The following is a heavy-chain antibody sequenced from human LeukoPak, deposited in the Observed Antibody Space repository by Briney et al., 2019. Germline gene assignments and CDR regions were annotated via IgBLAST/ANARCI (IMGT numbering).Heavy chain of an antibody. Sequence: ASVKVSCKAPGYTFINFAMNWVRQVPGQGLEWMGWIDTNTGIPTYAQGFTGRFVFSLDTSVSTVYLQITSLQVEDAAVYYCARDPGSQRVNRLARRGDYWGQGTLVTVSS. CDR3: ARDPGSQRVNRLARRGDY. CDR2: IDTNTGIP. D-gene: IGHD1-14*01. CDR1: GYTFINFA. J-gene: IGHJ4*02. V-gene: IGHV7-4-1*02.